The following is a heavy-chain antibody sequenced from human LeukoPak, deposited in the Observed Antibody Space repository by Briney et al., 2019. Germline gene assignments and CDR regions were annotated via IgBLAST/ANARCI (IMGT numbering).Heavy chain of an antibody. D-gene: IGHD6-13*01. J-gene: IGHJ5*02. CDR1: GFTFSSYS. CDR2: ISSSSSYI. Sequence: GGSLRLSCAASGFTFSSYSMNWVRQAPGKGLEWVSSISSSSSYIYCADSVKGRFTISRDNAKNSLYLQMNSLRAEDTAVYYCAVIAAAGNWFDPWGQGTLVTVSS. V-gene: IGHV3-21*01. CDR3: AVIAAAGNWFDP.